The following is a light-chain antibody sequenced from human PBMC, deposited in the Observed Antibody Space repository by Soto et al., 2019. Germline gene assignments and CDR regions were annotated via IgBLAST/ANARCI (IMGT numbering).Light chain of an antibody. CDR3: GTWDSSLSAYV. J-gene: IGLJ1*01. CDR1: SSNIGNNY. Sequence: QSVLSQPPSVSAAPGQKVTISCSGSSSNIGNNYVSWYQQLPGTAPKLLFYENNKRPSGIPDRFSGSKSGTSATLGITGLQTGDEADYYCGTWDSSLSAYVCGTGTKVTVL. CDR2: ENN. V-gene: IGLV1-51*02.